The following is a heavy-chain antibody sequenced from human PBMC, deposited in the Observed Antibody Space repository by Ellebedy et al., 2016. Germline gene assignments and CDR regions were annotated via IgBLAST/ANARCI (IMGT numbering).Heavy chain of an antibody. CDR1: GFTFSSYG. CDR2: ISFDGSNK. D-gene: IGHD5-24*01. J-gene: IGHJ2*01. Sequence: GESLKISCAASGFTFSSYGMHWVRQAPGKGLEWVAVISFDGSNKYYGDSVKGRFTISRDNSKNTLYLQMNSLRAEDTAVYYCAKDGGLGRWLLGWCFDLWGRGTLVTVSS. V-gene: IGHV3-30*18. CDR3: AKDGGLGRWLLGWCFDL.